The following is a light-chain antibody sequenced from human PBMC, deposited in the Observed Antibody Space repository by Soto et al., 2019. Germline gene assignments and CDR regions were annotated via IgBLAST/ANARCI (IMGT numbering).Light chain of an antibody. CDR1: QSVSSSY. Sequence: EVVFTQSACTLSLSPGERATLSCRASQSVSSSYLAWYQQKPGQAPRLLIYGASSRATGIPDGFSGSGSGTDFTLTISRLEPEDFAVYYCQQYGSSPPELTFGGGTKVDIK. CDR2: GAS. CDR3: QQYGSSPPELT. J-gene: IGKJ4*01. V-gene: IGKV3-20*01.